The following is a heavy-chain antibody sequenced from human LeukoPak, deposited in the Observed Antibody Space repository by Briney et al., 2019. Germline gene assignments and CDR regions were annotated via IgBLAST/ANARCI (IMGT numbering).Heavy chain of an antibody. J-gene: IGHJ4*02. CDR3: AKDRGGDWFFDY. Sequence: GGSLRLSCAASGFTFSSYGMHWVRQAPGKGLEWVAVISYDGSNKYYADSVKGRFTISRDNSKNTLYLQMNSLRAEDTAVYYCAKDRGGDWFFDYRGQGTLVTASS. CDR1: GFTFSSYG. V-gene: IGHV3-30*18. CDR2: ISYDGSNK. D-gene: IGHD2-21*02.